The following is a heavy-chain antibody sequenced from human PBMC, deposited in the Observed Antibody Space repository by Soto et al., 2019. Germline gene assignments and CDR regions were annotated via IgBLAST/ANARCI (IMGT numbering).Heavy chain of an antibody. CDR3: ARDPKKYSRSGWTDC. V-gene: IGHV3-30*09. CDR2: ISFDGTIQ. Sequence: PGGSLRLSCAASGITFNNYAMQWVRQAPGRGLEWVTFISFDGTIQYYADSVKGRFAISRDNSKNTLYLQMNDLRPEDTAVYYCARDPKKYSRSGWTDCWGQGTLVTVSS. D-gene: IGHD6-19*01. J-gene: IGHJ4*02. CDR1: GITFNNYA.